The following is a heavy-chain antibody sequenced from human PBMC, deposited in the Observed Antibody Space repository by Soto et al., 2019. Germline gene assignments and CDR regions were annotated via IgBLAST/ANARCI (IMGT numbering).Heavy chain of an antibody. CDR2: ISGSAGNI. Sequence: GGSLRLSCVASGFTFSSFAMSWVRQAPGKGLEWVSLISGSAGNIYYADSVRGRFTISRDNSNNTLFLQMNSLRAGDTAVYYCAKFRIHSAFRNAFDLWGRGTVVTVSS. CDR1: GFTFSSFA. V-gene: IGHV3-23*01. J-gene: IGHJ3*01. CDR3: AKFRIHSAFRNAFDL.